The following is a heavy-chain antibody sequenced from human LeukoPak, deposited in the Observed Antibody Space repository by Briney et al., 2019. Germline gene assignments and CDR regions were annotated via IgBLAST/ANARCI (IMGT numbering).Heavy chain of an antibody. V-gene: IGHV4-34*01. CDR1: GGSFSGYY. CDR2: INHSGCT. J-gene: IGHJ5*02. CDR3: AREVRASYGYDNWFDP. Sequence: SETLSLTCAVYGGSFSGYYWSWIRQPPGKGLEWIGEINHSGCTNYNPSLKSRVTISVDTYKNQSSLKQSSVTDADTAVYYCAREVRASYGYDNWFDPWGQGTRVTVSS. D-gene: IGHD5-18*01.